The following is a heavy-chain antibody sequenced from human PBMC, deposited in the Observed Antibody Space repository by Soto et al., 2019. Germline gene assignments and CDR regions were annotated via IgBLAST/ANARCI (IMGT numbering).Heavy chain of an antibody. V-gene: IGHV3-30*18. CDR2: TSFDGNYR. Sequence: PGGSLRLSCTASRFTFSSYGMHWVRQAPGKGLEWVAVTSFDGNYRYYAASVRGRFTISRDNSKNTLYLQMNSLTVEDTVVYYCAKDRGYCSGGSCSALDYWGQGTLVTVSS. J-gene: IGHJ4*02. D-gene: IGHD2-15*01. CDR3: AKDRGYCSGGSCSALDY. CDR1: RFTFSSYG.